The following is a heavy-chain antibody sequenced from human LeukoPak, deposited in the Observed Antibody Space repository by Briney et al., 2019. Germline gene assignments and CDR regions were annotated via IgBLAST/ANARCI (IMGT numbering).Heavy chain of an antibody. CDR2: INQTGSEK. CDR1: GFIFSSHW. Sequence: GGSLRLSRGASGFIFSSHWMSWVRQAPGKGLEWVANINQTGSEKYYVDSVKGRFTISRDNAKNSLFLQMDSLRVEDTAVYYCARALGHYTGDYWGQGTLVTVSP. J-gene: IGHJ4*02. CDR3: ARALGHYTGDY. D-gene: IGHD4-11*01. V-gene: IGHV3-7*04.